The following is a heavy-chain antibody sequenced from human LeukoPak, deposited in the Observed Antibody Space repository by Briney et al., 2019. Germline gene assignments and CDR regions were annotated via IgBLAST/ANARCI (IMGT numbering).Heavy chain of an antibody. CDR1: GFIFSSYG. CDR2: IWYDGSNE. Sequence: PGRSLRLSCAASGFIFSSYGMHWVRQAPGKGLEWVAVIWYDGSNEHYADSVKGRFTISRGNSKNTLYLQMNSLRGEDTAVYFCARGSYTSSWYGVFDYWGQGTLVTVSS. CDR3: ARGSYTSSWYGVFDY. V-gene: IGHV3-33*01. D-gene: IGHD6-13*01. J-gene: IGHJ4*02.